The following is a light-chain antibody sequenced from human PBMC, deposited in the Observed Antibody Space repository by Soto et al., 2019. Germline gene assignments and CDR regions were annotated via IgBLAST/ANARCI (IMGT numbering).Light chain of an antibody. CDR1: QNIRFW. Sequence: DIQMTQSPSFVSASIGDRVTITCRASQNIRFWLGWYQQKPGKAPKALIRGASSSQPGVPSRFSGSGSGTDFTLTITSLQPEDFATYYCQQSHSFPLTFGGGTTVDIK. CDR2: GAS. J-gene: IGKJ4*01. CDR3: QQSHSFPLT. V-gene: IGKV1D-12*01.